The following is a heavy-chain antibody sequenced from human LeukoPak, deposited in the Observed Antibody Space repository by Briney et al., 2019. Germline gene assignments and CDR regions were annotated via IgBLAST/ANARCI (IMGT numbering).Heavy chain of an antibody. V-gene: IGHV4-30-2*01. CDR3: AKAGGSYLRYFDY. CDR2: IYHSGST. D-gene: IGHD1-26*01. J-gene: IGHJ4*02. Sequence: PSETLSLTCTVSGGSISSGGYYWSWIRQPPGKGLEWIGYIYHSGSTYYNPSLKSRVTISVDRSKNQFSLKLSSVTAADTAVYYCAKAGGSYLRYFDYWGQGTLVTVSS. CDR1: GGSISSGGYY.